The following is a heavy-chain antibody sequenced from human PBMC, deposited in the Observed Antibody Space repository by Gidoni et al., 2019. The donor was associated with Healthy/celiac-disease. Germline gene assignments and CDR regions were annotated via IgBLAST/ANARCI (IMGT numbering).Heavy chain of an antibody. CDR3: AKDKSSGYANDALDI. Sequence: EVQLLESGGGLVQPGGYLRLSCAAYGFTFSSYAMSWFRQAPGKGLEWVAAISGSGGSTYYADSVKGRFTISRDNSKNTLYLQMNSLRAEDTAVYYCAKDKSSGYANDALDIWGQGTMVTVSS. CDR2: ISGSGGST. V-gene: IGHV3-23*01. CDR1: GFTFSSYA. J-gene: IGHJ3*02. D-gene: IGHD5-12*01.